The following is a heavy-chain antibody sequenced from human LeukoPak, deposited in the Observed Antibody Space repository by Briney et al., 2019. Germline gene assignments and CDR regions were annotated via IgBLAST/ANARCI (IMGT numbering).Heavy chain of an antibody. D-gene: IGHD3-3*01. V-gene: IGHV4-30-4*08. Sequence: SETLSLTCTVSGGSISSGDYYWRWIRQPPGKGLEWIGYIYYSGSTYYNPSLKSRVTISVDTSKNQFSLKLSSVTAADTAVYYCARGDFWSGYVSSWFDPWGQGTLVTVSS. CDR2: IYYSGST. CDR3: ARGDFWSGYVSSWFDP. CDR1: GGSISSGDYY. J-gene: IGHJ5*02.